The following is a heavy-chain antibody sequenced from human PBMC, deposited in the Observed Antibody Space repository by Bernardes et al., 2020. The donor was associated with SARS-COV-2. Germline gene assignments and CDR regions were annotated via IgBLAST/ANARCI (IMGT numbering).Heavy chain of an antibody. D-gene: IGHD1-26*01. CDR2: IWNDGSKE. Sequence: GGSLRLSCAASGFTFSSFGMHWVRQTPAKGLEWVAFIWNDGSKEYYVESVRGRFTISRDSSKNTLYLQMNSMRADDTAVYYCARDHGVGALIYDNRGPGILVTVSS. J-gene: IGHJ4*02. V-gene: IGHV3-33*01. CDR3: ARDHGVGALIYDN. CDR1: GFTFSSFG.